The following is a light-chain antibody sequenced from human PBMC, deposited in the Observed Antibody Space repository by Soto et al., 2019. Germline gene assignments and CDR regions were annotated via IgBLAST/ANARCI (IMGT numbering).Light chain of an antibody. CDR2: AAS. Sequence: DIQLTQSPSFLSASVGDRVTITCRTSQDISSYLAWYQQKPGKAPQLLISAASTLQSGVPSRFSGSGSGTEFTLTISSLQPEDFATYYCQQLISYPLSFGGGTKVEI. CDR3: QQLISYPLS. J-gene: IGKJ4*01. V-gene: IGKV1-9*01. CDR1: QDISSY.